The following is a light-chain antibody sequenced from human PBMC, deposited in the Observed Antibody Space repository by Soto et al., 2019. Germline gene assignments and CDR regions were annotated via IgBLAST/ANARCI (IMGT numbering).Light chain of an antibody. CDR3: AAWDDSLSGRV. CDR1: SSNIGSNY. Sequence: QSVLTQPPSASGTPGQRVTISCSGSSSNIGSNYVSWYQHLPGTAPKLVIYKNNQRPSGVPDRFSGSRSGTSASLALSGLRSEDEADYYCAAWDDSLSGRVFGTGTKLTVL. J-gene: IGLJ1*01. V-gene: IGLV1-47*01. CDR2: KNN.